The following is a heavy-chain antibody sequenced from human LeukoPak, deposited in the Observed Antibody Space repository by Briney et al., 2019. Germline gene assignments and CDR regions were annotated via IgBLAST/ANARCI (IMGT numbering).Heavy chain of an antibody. V-gene: IGHV3-30*18. Sequence: GGSLRLSSAASGFTFSNAWMSWVRQAPGKGLEWVAVVSYDESSIYYADSVKGRFTISRDNSKNTLFLQMNSLRVEDTAVYYCAKDKSRSWSLDYWGQGTLVTVSS. D-gene: IGHD3-3*01. CDR3: AKDKSRSWSLDY. J-gene: IGHJ4*02. CDR1: GFTFSNAW. CDR2: VSYDESSI.